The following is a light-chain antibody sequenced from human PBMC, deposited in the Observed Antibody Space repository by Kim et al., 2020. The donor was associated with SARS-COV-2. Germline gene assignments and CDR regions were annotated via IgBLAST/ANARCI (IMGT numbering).Light chain of an antibody. J-gene: IGKJ4*01. CDR2: AGS. V-gene: IGKV3-15*01. CDR3: QQYNNWPPELT. CDR1: QSVSSN. Sequence: SPGERATRSCRASQSVSSNLAWYQQRPGQAPSLLIYAGSIRATGIPARFSGSGSGTEFTLTISSLQSEDFAVYYCQQYNNWPPELTFGGGTKLEI.